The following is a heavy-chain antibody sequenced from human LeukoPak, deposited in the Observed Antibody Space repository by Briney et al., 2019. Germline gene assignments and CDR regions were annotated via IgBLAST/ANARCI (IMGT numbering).Heavy chain of an antibody. J-gene: IGHJ5*02. V-gene: IGHV4-34*01. D-gene: IGHD2-2*01. CDR2: INHSGST. Sequence: PSETLSLTCAVYGGSFSGYYWSWIRQPSGKGLEWIGEINHSGSTNYNPSLKSRVTISVDTSKNQFSLKLSSVTAADTAVYYCARDRNLYCSSTSCARGGSRFDPWGQGTLVTVSS. CDR1: GGSFSGYY. CDR3: ARDRNLYCSSTSCARGGSRFDP.